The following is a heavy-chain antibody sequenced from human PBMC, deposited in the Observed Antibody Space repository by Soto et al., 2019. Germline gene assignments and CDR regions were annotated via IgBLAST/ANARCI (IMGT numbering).Heavy chain of an antibody. CDR1: GGSISSSSYY. D-gene: IGHD1-26*01. CDR3: ATMGGGRSSSYYYGMDV. Sequence: QLQLQESGPGLVKPSETLSLTCTVSGGSISSSSYYWGWIRQPPGKGLEWIGSIYYSGSTYYNPSLKSRVTISVDTSKNQFSLKLSSVTAADTAVYYCATMGGGRSSSYYYGMDVWGQGTTVTVSS. J-gene: IGHJ6*02. V-gene: IGHV4-39*01. CDR2: IYYSGST.